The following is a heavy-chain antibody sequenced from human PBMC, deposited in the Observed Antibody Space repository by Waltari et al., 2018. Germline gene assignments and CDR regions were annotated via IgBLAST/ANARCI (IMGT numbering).Heavy chain of an antibody. V-gene: IGHV1-2*06. CDR1: GYTFTGDY. CDR3: ARDFPQLSLDY. Sequence: QVQLVQSGAAVKKPGASVTVTCKASGYTFTGDYMHWVRQAPGQGLELMGRINPNSGGTNYAQTFQGRVTMTRDTSISTAYMELIRLRSDDTAVYYCARDFPQLSLDYWGQGTLVTVSS. J-gene: IGHJ4*02. CDR2: INPNSGGT.